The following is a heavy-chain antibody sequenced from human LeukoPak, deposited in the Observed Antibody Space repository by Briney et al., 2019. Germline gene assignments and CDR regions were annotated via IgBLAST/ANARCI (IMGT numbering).Heavy chain of an antibody. J-gene: IGHJ4*02. CDR3: ARWFCSPTSCFYFDY. Sequence: PGGSLRLSCAASGFTFSSYAMSWVRQAPGKGLEWVSAISGSGGSTYYADSVKGRFTISRDNSKNTLYLQMNSLRAEDTAVYYCARWFCSPTSCFYFDYWGQGSLVVVSS. V-gene: IGHV3-23*01. D-gene: IGHD2-2*01. CDR2: ISGSGGST. CDR1: GFTFSSYA.